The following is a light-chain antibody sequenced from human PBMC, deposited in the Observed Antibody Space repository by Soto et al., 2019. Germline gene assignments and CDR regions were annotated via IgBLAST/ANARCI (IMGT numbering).Light chain of an antibody. CDR2: AAS. CDR1: QSISSS. V-gene: IGKV1-39*01. CDR3: QQSYSTPIT. Sequence: DFHITQSPSSVSTSVGDRATLTCSASQSISSSLNWYQQKPGKAPKLLIYAASSLQSGVPSRFSGSGSGTDFTLTISSLQPEDFATYYCQQSYSTPITFGQGTRLEIK. J-gene: IGKJ5*01.